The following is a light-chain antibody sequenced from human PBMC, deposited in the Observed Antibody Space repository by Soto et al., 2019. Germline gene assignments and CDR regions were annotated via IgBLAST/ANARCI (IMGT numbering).Light chain of an antibody. CDR2: DVS. V-gene: IGKV3-11*01. CDR3: QQPSHWPRT. CDR1: HNISNY. Sequence: IFLTHSPATLSLSPGKRATLSCRASHNISNYWIWYQQKPGQAPRLLIYDVSNRAFGFPARFSGSGSGSDFSLTISSLEPEDFAVYYCQQPSHWPRTFGQGAKVDIK. J-gene: IGKJ1*01.